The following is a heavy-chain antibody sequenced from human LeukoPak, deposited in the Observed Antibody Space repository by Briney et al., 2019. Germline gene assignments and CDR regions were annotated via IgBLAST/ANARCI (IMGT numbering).Heavy chain of an antibody. D-gene: IGHD3-9*01. Sequence: PSETLSLTCTVSGGSISSYHWSWIRQPPGKGLEWIGYIYYSGSTNYNPSLKSRVTISVDTSKNQFSLKLSSVTAADTAVYYCARVDFDWLFDYWGQGTLVTVSS. V-gene: IGHV4-59*01. J-gene: IGHJ4*02. CDR1: GGSISSYH. CDR2: IYYSGST. CDR3: ARVDFDWLFDY.